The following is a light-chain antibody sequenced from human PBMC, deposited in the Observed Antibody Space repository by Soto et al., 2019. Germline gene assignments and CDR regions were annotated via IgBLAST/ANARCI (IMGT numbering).Light chain of an antibody. Sequence: EIVLTQSPGTLSVSPGERATLSCRASQSVSSSYVAWYKQKPGQAPRLIIYGASSRATGIPDRFSGSGSGTDFTLTISRLEPEDFAVYYCQQYGSSPWTFGQGTKVDIK. V-gene: IGKV3-20*01. CDR1: QSVSSSY. J-gene: IGKJ1*01. CDR2: GAS. CDR3: QQYGSSPWT.